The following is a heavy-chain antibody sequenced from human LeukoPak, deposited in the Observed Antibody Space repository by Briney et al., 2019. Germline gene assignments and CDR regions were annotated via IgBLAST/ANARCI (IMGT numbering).Heavy chain of an antibody. CDR3: PREEVVDGYKFLDY. V-gene: IGHV4-59*01. D-gene: IGHD5-24*01. J-gene: IGHJ4*02. CDR1: GGSISSYY. CDR2: IYYSGST. Sequence: SETLSLTCTVSGGSISSYYWSWIRQPPGKGLEWIGYIYYSGSTNYNPSLKSRVTISVDTSKNQFYLKLSSVTAADTAVYYCPREEVVDGYKFLDYWGQGTLVTVSS.